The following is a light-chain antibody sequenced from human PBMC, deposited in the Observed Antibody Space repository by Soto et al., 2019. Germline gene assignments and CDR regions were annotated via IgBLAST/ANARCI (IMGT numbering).Light chain of an antibody. J-gene: IGKJ1*01. CDR2: DAS. V-gene: IGKV1-5*01. CDR3: QHYGGMWT. CDR1: QYITNR. Sequence: DIQMTQSPSTLSASVGDRVTITCRASQYITNRLAWYQQKPGKAPKVLIFDASNLESGVPSRFSGSGYGTEFILTISSLQPHDLATYWCQHYGGMWTFGQGTKVEMK.